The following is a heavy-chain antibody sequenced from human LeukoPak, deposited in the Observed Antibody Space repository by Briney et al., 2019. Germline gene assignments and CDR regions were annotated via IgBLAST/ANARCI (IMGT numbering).Heavy chain of an antibody. J-gene: IGHJ4*02. D-gene: IGHD2-2*03. CDR2: ISWDAGST. CDR3: AKDLSTSGWILEY. V-gene: IGHV3-43*01. CDR1: GFTFDDYT. Sequence: GGSLRLSCAASGFTFDDYTMHWVRHAPGKGLEWVSVISWDAGSTVYADSVKGRFTISRDNSKNSLYLQMNSLRADDTALYYCAKDLSTSGWILEYWGQGTLVTVSS.